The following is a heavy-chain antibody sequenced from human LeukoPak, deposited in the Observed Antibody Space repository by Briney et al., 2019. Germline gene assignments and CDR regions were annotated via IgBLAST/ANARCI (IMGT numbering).Heavy chain of an antibody. D-gene: IGHD3-9*01. CDR1: GFTFRSYA. J-gene: IGHJ4*02. CDR3: ARDWEVRYDILTGCLDY. V-gene: IGHV3-64*01. Sequence: PGGSLRLSCAASGFTFRSYAMHWVRQAPGKGLEYVSAISGNGGNTYYANSVKGRFTISRDNSKNTLYLQMGSLRTEDMAVYYCARDWEVRYDILTGCLDYWGQGTLVTVSS. CDR2: ISGNGGNT.